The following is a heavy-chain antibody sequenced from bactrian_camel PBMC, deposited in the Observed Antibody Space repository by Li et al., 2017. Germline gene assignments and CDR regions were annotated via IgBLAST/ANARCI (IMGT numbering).Heavy chain of an antibody. D-gene: IGHD1*01. CDR3: VVDGPPKCFRVAPFSDY. Sequence: HVQLVESGGGSVQAGGSLRLSCTASGFHFDDSDWGWYRQGSGRKCEVVSRKQSDSSIDYAESVKGRFTISEDAVKNLVYLQMDNLQPEDTALYHCVVDGPPKCFRVAPFSDYWGQGTQVTVS. V-gene: IGHV3S63*01. CDR1: GFHFDDSD. CDR2: KQSDSSI. J-gene: IGHJ4*01.